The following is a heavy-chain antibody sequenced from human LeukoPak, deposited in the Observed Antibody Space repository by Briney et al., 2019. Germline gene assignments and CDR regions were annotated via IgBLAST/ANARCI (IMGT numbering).Heavy chain of an antibody. CDR2: ISAYNGNT. Sequence: GASVKVSCKASGYTFTSYGISWVRQAPGQGLEWMGWISAYNGNTNYAQKLQGRVTMTTDTSTSTAYMELRSLRSDDTAVYYCARSSGLYSSSWYEALDYFDYWGQGTLVTVSS. V-gene: IGHV1-18*01. J-gene: IGHJ4*02. CDR1: GYTFTSYG. D-gene: IGHD6-13*01. CDR3: ARSSGLYSSSWYEALDYFDY.